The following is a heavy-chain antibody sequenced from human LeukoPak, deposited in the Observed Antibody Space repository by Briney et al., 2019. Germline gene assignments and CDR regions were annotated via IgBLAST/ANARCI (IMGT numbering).Heavy chain of an antibody. D-gene: IGHD1-7*01. Sequence: ASVKVSCKASGYTFTSYGISWVRQAPGQGLEWMGWISAYNGNTNYAQKLQGRVTMTTDTSTSTAYMELRSLRSDDTAVYYCAGETSGTTGLGYAFDIWGQGTMVTVSS. CDR1: GYTFTSYG. CDR3: AGETSGTTGLGYAFDI. J-gene: IGHJ3*02. CDR2: ISAYNGNT. V-gene: IGHV1-18*01.